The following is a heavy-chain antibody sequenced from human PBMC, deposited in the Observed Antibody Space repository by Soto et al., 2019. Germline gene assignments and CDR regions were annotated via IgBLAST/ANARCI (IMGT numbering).Heavy chain of an antibody. CDR2: INGGNGNT. Sequence: QVQVVQSGAEVKKPGASVKISCKASGYSFTTYAMHWVRQAPGQRLEWMAWINGGNGNTKYSQKFQDRVTITSDTSANIAYMELSSLRSEDSAVYYCARGKGMEENYYYRGMDVWGQGTTVSVSS. J-gene: IGHJ6*02. CDR3: ARGKGMEENYYYRGMDV. CDR1: GYSFTTYA. V-gene: IGHV1-3*01. D-gene: IGHD1-1*01.